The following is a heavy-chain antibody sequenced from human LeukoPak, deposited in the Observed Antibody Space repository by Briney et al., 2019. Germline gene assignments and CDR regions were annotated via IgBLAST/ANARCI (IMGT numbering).Heavy chain of an antibody. J-gene: IGHJ4*02. V-gene: IGHV3-23*01. CDR3: AKEAPYHYDSSGYPEY. CDR2: ISGSGGRT. Sequence: GGSLRLSCAASGFTFSSYSMNWVRQAPGKGLEWVSAISGSGGRTYYADSVRGRFTISRDNSKSTLYLQMNSLRAEDTAVYNCAKEAPYHYDSSGYPEYWGQGTLVTVSS. CDR1: GFTFSSYS. D-gene: IGHD3-22*01.